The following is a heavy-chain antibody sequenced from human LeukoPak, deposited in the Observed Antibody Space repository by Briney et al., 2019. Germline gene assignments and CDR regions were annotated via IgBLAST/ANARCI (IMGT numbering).Heavy chain of an antibody. Sequence: GGSLRLSCAASGFTFDDYAMHWVRQAPGKGLEWVSYISWNSAIIGYADSVKGRFTISRDSAKNALYLQMNSLRTEDTALYYCAKDRRSTVTTFFPHWGQGTLVTVSS. D-gene: IGHD4-17*01. V-gene: IGHV3-9*01. CDR2: ISWNSAII. J-gene: IGHJ4*02. CDR3: AKDRRSTVTTFFPH. CDR1: GFTFDDYA.